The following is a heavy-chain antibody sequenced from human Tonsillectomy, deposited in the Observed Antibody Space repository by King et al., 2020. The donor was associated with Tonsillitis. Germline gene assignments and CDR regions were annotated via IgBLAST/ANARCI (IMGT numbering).Heavy chain of an antibody. V-gene: IGHV4-39*01. D-gene: IGHD1-20*01. CDR3: ARHAYNWNQRGVRYFDY. Sequence: QLQESGPGLVKPSETLSLTCTVSGGSISSSSYYWGWIRQPPGKGLEWIGSIYYSGSTYYNPSLKSRVTISVDTSKNQFSLMLSSVTAADTAVYYCARHAYNWNQRGVRYFDYWGQGTLVTVSS. J-gene: IGHJ4*02. CDR1: GGSISSSSYY. CDR2: IYYSGST.